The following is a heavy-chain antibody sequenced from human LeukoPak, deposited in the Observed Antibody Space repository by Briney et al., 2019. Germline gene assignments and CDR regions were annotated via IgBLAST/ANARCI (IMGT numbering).Heavy chain of an antibody. V-gene: IGHV4-38-2*02. CDR3: ARDRNWNYSDY. CDR2: VYHSGTT. J-gene: IGHJ4*02. D-gene: IGHD1-20*01. Sequence: SETLSLTCSVSGYSITNGYMWGWIRQPPGKGLEWIGTVYHSGTTYYNPSLRSRVTISVDTSKNQFSLKLSSVTAADTAVYYCARDRNWNYSDYWGQGTLVTVSS. CDR1: GYSITNGYM.